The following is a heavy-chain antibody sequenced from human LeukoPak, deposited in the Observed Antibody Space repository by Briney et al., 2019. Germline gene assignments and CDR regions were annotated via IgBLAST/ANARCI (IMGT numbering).Heavy chain of an antibody. Sequence: GGSLRLSWAASGFTFSSYAMSWVRQAPGKGLEWVSAISGSGGSTYYADSVKGRFTISRDNSKNTLYLQMNSLRAEDTAVYYCAKVKAYCGGDCYADAYYFDYWGQGTLVTVSS. CDR2: ISGSGGST. CDR3: AKVKAYCGGDCYADAYYFDY. CDR1: GFTFSSYA. J-gene: IGHJ4*02. D-gene: IGHD2-21*02. V-gene: IGHV3-23*01.